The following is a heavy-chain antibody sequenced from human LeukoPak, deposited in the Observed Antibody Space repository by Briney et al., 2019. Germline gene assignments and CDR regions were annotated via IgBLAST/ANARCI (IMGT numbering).Heavy chain of an antibody. CDR1: GFTLSRYI. J-gene: IGHJ5*02. CDR2: ISHVSRYI. V-gene: IGHV3-21*01. D-gene: IGHD2-8*02. CDR3: ASLSGVWDTGDKKWFDP. Sequence: GGSLRLSCIASGFTLSRYIMNWVRKAPGKGLEWVASISHVSRYIYYSDSVKGRFTIPRDNAENTVYLQTNSLRVEDTAMYYCASLSGVWDTGDKKWFDPWGQGTWSPSPQ.